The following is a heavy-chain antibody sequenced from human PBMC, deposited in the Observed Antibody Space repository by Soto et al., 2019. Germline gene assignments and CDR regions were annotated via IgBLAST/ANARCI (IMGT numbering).Heavy chain of an antibody. CDR3: AKGYWGTVWDY. D-gene: IGHD3-22*01. V-gene: IGHV3-23*01. CDR1: GFPFSNNA. J-gene: IGHJ4*02. CDR2: LGGSGGTT. Sequence: GGSLRLPWAASGFPFSNNAMNWVCQAQGQGLEWDSGLGGSGGTTYYAESVKGRLTISRDNSKNKMYLHIMSLSAEDTSVSYFAKGYWGTVWDYWGQGTLVTVSS.